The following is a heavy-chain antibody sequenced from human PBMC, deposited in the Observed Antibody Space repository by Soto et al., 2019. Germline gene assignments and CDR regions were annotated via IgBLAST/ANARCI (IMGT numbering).Heavy chain of an antibody. J-gene: IGHJ4*02. D-gene: IGHD3-10*01. V-gene: IGHV3-74*01. Sequence: LRLSCETSGFIFSMYWMHWVRQVPGKGPQWVARITDDGSTTYYAASVEGRFTISRDNAKNALYLQMTSLRADDTAVYYCTRGPRPTSIGTGAFWGQGTLVTVSS. CDR3: TRGPRPTSIGTGAF. CDR1: GFIFSMYW. CDR2: ITDDGSTT.